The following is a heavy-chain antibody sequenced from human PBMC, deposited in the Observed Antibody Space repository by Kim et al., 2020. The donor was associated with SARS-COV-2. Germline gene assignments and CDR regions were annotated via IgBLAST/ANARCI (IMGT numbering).Heavy chain of an antibody. CDR3: ARDPSYSSSWYYYYYGMDV. V-gene: IGHV3-48*02. J-gene: IGHJ6*02. CDR1: GFTFSSYS. Sequence: GGSLRLSCAASGFTFSSYSMNWVRQAPGKGLEWVSYISSSSSTIYYADSVKGRFTISRDNAKNSLYLQMNSLRDEDTAVYYCARDPSYSSSWYYYYYGMDVWGQGTTVTVSS. CDR2: ISSSSSTI. D-gene: IGHD6-13*01.